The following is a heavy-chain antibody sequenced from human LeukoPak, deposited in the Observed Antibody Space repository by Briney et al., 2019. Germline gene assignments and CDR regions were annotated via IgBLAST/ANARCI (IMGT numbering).Heavy chain of an antibody. J-gene: IGHJ4*02. Sequence: SETLSLTCAVSGYSISSGYYWGWIRQPPGKGLEWIGSIYHSGSTYYSPSLKSRVTISVDTSKNQFSLKLSSVTAADTAVYYCARILRAVAGTKDYWGQGTLVTVSS. CDR3: ARILRAVAGTKDY. CDR2: IYHSGST. V-gene: IGHV4-38-2*01. CDR1: GYSISSGYY. D-gene: IGHD6-19*01.